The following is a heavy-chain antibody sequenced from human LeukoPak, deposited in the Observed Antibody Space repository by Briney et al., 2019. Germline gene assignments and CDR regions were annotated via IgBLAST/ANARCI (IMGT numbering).Heavy chain of an antibody. CDR1: GFTFSSYW. D-gene: IGHD3-22*01. Sequence: GGSLRLSCAASGFTFSSYWMHWVRQAPGKGLVWVSRINTDGSSTSYADSVKGRFTISRDNAKNTLYLQMNSLRAEDTAVYYCAREENYYDRSDYFDYWGQGTLVTVSS. V-gene: IGHV3-74*01. CDR2: INTDGSST. J-gene: IGHJ4*02. CDR3: AREENYYDRSDYFDY.